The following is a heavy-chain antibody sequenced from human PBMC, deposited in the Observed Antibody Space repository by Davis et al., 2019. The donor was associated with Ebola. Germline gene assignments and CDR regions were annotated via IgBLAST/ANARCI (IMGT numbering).Heavy chain of an antibody. Sequence: MPSETLSLTCTVSGASISSDDYYWTWIRQHPGKGLEWLGYISYGGSTYYNPSLKRQVTISVDTSKNQFSLKLSSVTAAVTAVYYCASWGREGYWGQGTLVTVSS. CDR3: ASWGREGY. V-gene: IGHV4-31*01. D-gene: IGHD3-16*01. CDR1: GASISSDDYY. J-gene: IGHJ4*02. CDR2: ISYGGST.